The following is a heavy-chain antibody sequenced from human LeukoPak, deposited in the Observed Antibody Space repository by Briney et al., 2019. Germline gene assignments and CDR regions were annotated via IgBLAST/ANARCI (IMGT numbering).Heavy chain of an antibody. CDR2: VSYDGTKI. CDR3: ARDRVQIWSYVGTFDS. Sequence: PGGSLRLSCETSGFTLTSYTMHWVRQAPGKGLEWVAVVSYDGTKISYADSVKGRFTMSRDISKNTLYLQMNSLKPEDSALYYCARDRVQIWSYVGTFDSWGQGTLVTVSS. V-gene: IGHV3-30-3*01. CDR1: GFTLTSYT. J-gene: IGHJ4*02. D-gene: IGHD5-18*01.